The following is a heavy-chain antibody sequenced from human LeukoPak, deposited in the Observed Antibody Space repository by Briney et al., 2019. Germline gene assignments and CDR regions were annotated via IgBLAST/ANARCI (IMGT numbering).Heavy chain of an antibody. V-gene: IGHV3-30*18. D-gene: IGHD2-21*02. J-gene: IGHJ4*02. CDR2: ISYDGSNK. CDR3: AKEAGAYCGGDCYSIYFDY. CDR1: RFTFSTYG. Sequence: GGSLRLSCAASRFTFSTYGMHWVRQAPGKGLEWVAVISYDGSNKYYADSVKGRFTISRDNSKNTLYLQMNSLRAEDAAMYYCAKEAGAYCGGDCYSIYFDYWGRGALVTVSS.